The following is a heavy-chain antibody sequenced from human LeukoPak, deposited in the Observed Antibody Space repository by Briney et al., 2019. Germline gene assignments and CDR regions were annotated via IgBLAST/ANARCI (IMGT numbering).Heavy chain of an antibody. CDR1: GYSFTSYW. D-gene: IGHD3-10*01. CDR2: IYPGDSDA. Sequence: GESLKISCKGSGYSFTSYWIGWVRQMPGKGLKWMGIIYPGDSDARYSPSFQGQVTISADKSVSTAYLQWSSLKASDTAMYYCARQGEYYYGSGSSNDYWGQGTLVTVSS. V-gene: IGHV5-51*01. CDR3: ARQGEYYYGSGSSNDY. J-gene: IGHJ4*02.